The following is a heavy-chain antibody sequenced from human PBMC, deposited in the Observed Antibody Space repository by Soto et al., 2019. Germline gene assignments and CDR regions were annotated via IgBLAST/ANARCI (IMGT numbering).Heavy chain of an antibody. CDR1: GGSSSGYY. CDR2: INHSGST. Sequence: SQPKSHTCGVEGGSSSGYYWSWIRQPQGKGLEWIGEINHSGSTNYNPSLKSRVTMSVDTSKNHFSLKLISVTTADTAVYFCAREGNLGRWIQPLDSWGQGTLVTVSS. V-gene: IGHV4-34*01. CDR3: AREGNLGRWIQPLDS. D-gene: IGHD2-2*03. J-gene: IGHJ4*02.